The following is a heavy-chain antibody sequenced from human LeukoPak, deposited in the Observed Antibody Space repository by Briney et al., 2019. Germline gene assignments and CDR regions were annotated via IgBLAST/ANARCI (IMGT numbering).Heavy chain of an antibody. CDR1: GGSISSYY. V-gene: IGHV4-59*01. J-gene: IGHJ5*02. CDR3: ARGIAAAGPIWLDP. Sequence: SETLSLTCTVSGGSISSYYWSWIRQPPGKGLEWIGYIYYSGSTNYNPSLKSRVTISVDTSKNQFSLKLSSVTAADTAVYYCARGIAAAGPIWLDPWGQGTLVTVSS. D-gene: IGHD6-13*01. CDR2: IYYSGST.